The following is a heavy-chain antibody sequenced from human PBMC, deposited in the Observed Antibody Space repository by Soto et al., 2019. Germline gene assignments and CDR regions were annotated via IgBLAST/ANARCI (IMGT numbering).Heavy chain of an antibody. Sequence: EVLLVESGGGLVHPGGSLRLSCVASGFTFNNYWMHWVRQVPGKGLVWVSRIKPDGRSPNYADSVEGRFTISSDNAKNTLFLQMNSVSAEDTAVYYCARDRIAGSGSCDNWGQGNLVPVSS. CDR1: GFTFNNYW. V-gene: IGHV3-74*01. CDR2: IKPDGRSP. J-gene: IGHJ4*02. D-gene: IGHD3-10*01. CDR3: ARDRIAGSGSCDN.